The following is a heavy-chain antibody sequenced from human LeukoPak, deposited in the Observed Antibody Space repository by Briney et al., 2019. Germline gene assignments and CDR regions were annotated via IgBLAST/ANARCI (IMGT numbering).Heavy chain of an antibody. J-gene: IGHJ6*03. CDR2: IIPIFGTA. D-gene: IGHD2-2*01. V-gene: IGHV1-69*05. CDR3: ARGSRVVVVSYYYYMDV. Sequence: ASVKVSCKASGGTFSSYAISWVRQAPGQGLEWMGGIIPIFGTANYAQKFQGRVTITTDESTSTAYMELSSLRSEDTAVYYCARGSRVVVVSYYYYMDVWGKGTTVTVSS. CDR1: GGTFSSYA.